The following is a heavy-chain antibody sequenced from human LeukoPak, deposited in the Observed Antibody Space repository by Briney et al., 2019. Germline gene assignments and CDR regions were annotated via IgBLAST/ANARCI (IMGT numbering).Heavy chain of an antibody. D-gene: IGHD5-18*01. J-gene: IGHJ4*02. CDR1: GGTFSSYA. CDR2: IIPIFGTA. CDR3: ARGGYSYGLPLGY. Sequence: SVKVSCKASGGTFSSYAISWVRQAPGQGLEWMGGIIPIFGTANYAQKFRGRVTITADESTSTAYMELSSLRSEDTAVYYCARGGYSYGLPLGYWGQGTLVTVSS. V-gene: IGHV1-69*01.